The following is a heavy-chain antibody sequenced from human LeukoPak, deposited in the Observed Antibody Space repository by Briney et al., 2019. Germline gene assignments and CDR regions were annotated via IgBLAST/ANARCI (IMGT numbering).Heavy chain of an antibody. CDR1: GGSISSGSYY. D-gene: IGHD1-26*01. CDR3: ARDRSGSYPEYYFDY. V-gene: IGHV4-61*01. CDR2: IYYSGST. Sequence: PSETLSLTCTVSGGSISSGSYYWSWIRQPPGKGLEWIGYIYYSGSTNYNPSLKSRVTISVDTSKNQFSLKLSSVTAADTAVYYCARDRSGSYPEYYFDYWGQGTLVTVSS. J-gene: IGHJ4*02.